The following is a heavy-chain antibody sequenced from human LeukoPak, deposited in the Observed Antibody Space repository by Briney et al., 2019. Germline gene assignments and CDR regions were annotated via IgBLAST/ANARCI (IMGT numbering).Heavy chain of an antibody. Sequence: SETLSLTCTVSGGSISSYYWGWIRQPPGKGLEWIGYIYYSGSTNYNPSLKSRVTISVDTSKNQFSLKLSPVTAADTAVYYCARARDGYNVPDYWGQGTLVTVSS. J-gene: IGHJ4*02. CDR1: GGSISSYY. CDR2: IYYSGST. V-gene: IGHV4-59*01. CDR3: ARARDGYNVPDY. D-gene: IGHD5-24*01.